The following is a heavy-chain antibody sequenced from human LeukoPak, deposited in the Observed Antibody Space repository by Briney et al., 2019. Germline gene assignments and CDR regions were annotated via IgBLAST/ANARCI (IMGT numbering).Heavy chain of an antibody. J-gene: IGHJ4*02. V-gene: IGHV4-59*01. CDR3: ARAGQLELDY. Sequence: SETLSLTCTVSGGSISSYYWSWIRQPPGKGLEWIGYIYYSGTTNYNPSLQSRVTISVDTSKNQFSLKLSSVTPADTAVYYCARAGQLELDYWGQGTLVTVSA. D-gene: IGHD1-1*01. CDR1: GGSISSYY. CDR2: IYYSGTT.